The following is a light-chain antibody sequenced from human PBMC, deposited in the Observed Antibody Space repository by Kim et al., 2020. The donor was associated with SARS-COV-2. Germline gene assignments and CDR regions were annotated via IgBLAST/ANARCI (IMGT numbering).Light chain of an antibody. CDR1: QGIRNE. CDR2: GAY. Sequence: AIQMTQSPSSLSASVGDRVTITCRASQGIRNELGWYQQKTGKAPKLLIYGAYNLQSGVPSRFSGSGSGTDFTLTISCLQPEEFATYYCLHDYNYPRTFGQGTKVDIK. CDR3: LHDYNYPRT. V-gene: IGKV1-6*01. J-gene: IGKJ1*01.